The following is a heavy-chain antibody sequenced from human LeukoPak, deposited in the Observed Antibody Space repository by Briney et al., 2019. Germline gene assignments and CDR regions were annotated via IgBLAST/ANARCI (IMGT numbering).Heavy chain of an antibody. CDR1: GGSISSGSYY. CDR2: IYYSGST. J-gene: IGHJ4*02. Sequence: PSETLSLTCTVSGGSISSGSYYWSWIRQPPGKGLEWIGYIYYSGSTNYNPSLKSRVTISVDTSKNQFSLKLSSVTAADTAVYYCASTKTDDFWSGYHTPYFFDYWGQGTLVTVSS. V-gene: IGHV4-61*01. CDR3: ASTKTDDFWSGYHTPYFFDY. D-gene: IGHD3-3*01.